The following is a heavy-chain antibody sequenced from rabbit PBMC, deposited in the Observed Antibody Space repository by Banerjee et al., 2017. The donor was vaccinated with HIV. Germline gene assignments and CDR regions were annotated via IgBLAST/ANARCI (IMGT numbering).Heavy chain of an antibody. V-gene: IGHV1S47*01. J-gene: IGHJ4*01. CDR1: GIDFSSDA. Sequence: QQQLEESGGGLVKPGGTLTLTCKASGIDFSSDAMCWVRQAPGKRPEWIACIANGDGSAYYATWAKGRFTISTTSSTTVTLQLTSLTAADTATYFCARWAINNVVRYFNLWGPGTLVTVS. CDR2: IANGDGSA. D-gene: IGHD3-1*01. CDR3: ARWAINNVVRYFNL.